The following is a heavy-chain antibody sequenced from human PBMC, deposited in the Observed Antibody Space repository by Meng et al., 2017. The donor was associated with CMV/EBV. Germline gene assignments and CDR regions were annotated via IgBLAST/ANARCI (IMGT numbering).Heavy chain of an antibody. J-gene: IGHJ6*02. CDR1: ELS. CDR3: ATGAGYSGYFSYYYYYGMDV. V-gene: IGHV1-24*01. CDR2: FDPEDGET. D-gene: IGHD5-12*01. Sequence: ELSMHWGRQAPGKGLEWMGGFDPEDGETIYAQKFQGRVTMTEDTSTDTAYMELSSLRSEDTAVYYCATGAGYSGYFSYYYYYGMDVWGQGTTVTVSS.